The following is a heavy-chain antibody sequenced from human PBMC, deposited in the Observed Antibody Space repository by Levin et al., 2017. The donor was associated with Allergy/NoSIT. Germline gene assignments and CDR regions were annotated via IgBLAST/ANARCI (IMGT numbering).Heavy chain of an antibody. J-gene: IGHJ4*02. V-gene: IGHV3-74*01. CDR3: ARAVVVPAAIDY. D-gene: IGHD2-2*01. Sequence: PGGSLRLSCAASGFTFSSYWMHWVRQAPGKGLVWVSRINSDGSSTSYADSVKGRFTISRDNAKNTLYLQMNSLRAEDTAVYYCARAVVVPAAIDYWGQGTLVTVSS. CDR2: INSDGSST. CDR1: GFTFSSYW.